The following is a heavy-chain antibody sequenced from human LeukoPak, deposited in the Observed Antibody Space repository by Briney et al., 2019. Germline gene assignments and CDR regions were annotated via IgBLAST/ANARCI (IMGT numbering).Heavy chain of an antibody. CDR3: ARDQPTVHY. V-gene: IGHV1-46*01. D-gene: IGHD4-17*01. Sequence: GASAKVSCKPSGYTSTSYYMHCVRQAPGQGLEWMGIINPSGGSTSYAQKFQGIVTMTRDTSTSTVYMELSSLRSEDTSVYCCARDQPTVHYWGQGTLVTVSS. CDR1: GYTSTSYY. J-gene: IGHJ4*02. CDR2: INPSGGST.